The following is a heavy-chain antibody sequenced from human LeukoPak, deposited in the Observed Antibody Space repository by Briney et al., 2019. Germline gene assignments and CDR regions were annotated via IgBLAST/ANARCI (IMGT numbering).Heavy chain of an antibody. CDR2: ISAYNGNT. Sequence: ASVKVSCKASGYTFTSYGISWVRQAPGQGLEWMGWISAYNGNTNYAQKLQGRVTMTTDTSTSTAYMEPRSLRSDDTAVYYCARVWVVPAATPDYYYGMDVWGQGTTVTVSS. V-gene: IGHV1-18*01. CDR1: GYTFTSYG. J-gene: IGHJ6*02. CDR3: ARVWVVPAATPDYYYGMDV. D-gene: IGHD2-2*01.